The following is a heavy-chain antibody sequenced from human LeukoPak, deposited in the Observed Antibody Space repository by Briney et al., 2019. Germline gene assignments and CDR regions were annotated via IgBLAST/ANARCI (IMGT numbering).Heavy chain of an antibody. CDR1: GYTFTGYY. CDR3: ARDPFSIAAAATVIGYAFDI. V-gene: IGHV1-2*02. CDR2: INPNSGGT. J-gene: IGHJ3*02. D-gene: IGHD6-13*01. Sequence: ASVKVSCKASGYTFTGYYMHWVRQAPGQGLEWMGWINPNSGGTNYAQKFQGRVTMTRDTSISTAYMELSRLRSDDTAVYYCARDPFSIAAAATVIGYAFDIWGQGTMVTVSS.